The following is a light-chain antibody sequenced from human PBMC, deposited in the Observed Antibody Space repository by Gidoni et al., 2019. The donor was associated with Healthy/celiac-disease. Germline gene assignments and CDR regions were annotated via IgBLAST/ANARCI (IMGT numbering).Light chain of an antibody. J-gene: IGLJ2*01. CDR3: SSYTSSSIVV. Sequence: SALTQPASVSGSPGQSITISCTGTSSDVGGYNYVSWYQQHPGKAPKLMIYEVSNRPSGVSNRFSGSKSGNTASLTLSGLPAEDEADYYCSSYTSSSIVVFGGGTKLTVL. CDR1: SSDVGGYNY. CDR2: EVS. V-gene: IGLV2-14*01.